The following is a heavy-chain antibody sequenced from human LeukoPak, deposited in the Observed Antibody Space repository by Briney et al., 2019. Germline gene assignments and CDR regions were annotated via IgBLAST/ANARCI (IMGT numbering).Heavy chain of an antibody. V-gene: IGHV4-59*01. CDR2: VYYSGST. D-gene: IGHD6-13*01. J-gene: IGHJ4*02. Sequence: PSETLSLTCTVSGGSISSYYWSWIRQPPGKGLEWIGYVYYSGSTNYNPSLKSRVTISVDTSKNQFSLRLSSVTAADTAVYYCARDGARASIAAAGKQFDYWGQGTLVTVSS. CDR3: ARDGARASIAAAGKQFDY. CDR1: GGSISSYY.